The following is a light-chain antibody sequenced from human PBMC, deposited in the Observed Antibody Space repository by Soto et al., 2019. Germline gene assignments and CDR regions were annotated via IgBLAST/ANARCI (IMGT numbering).Light chain of an antibody. CDR3: QKLNGDPPFT. J-gene: IGKJ3*01. Sequence: IQLTQSPSSLSASVGDRVTFTCRASQDIDSYLGWYQQMPGKAPKLLISAAATLQSGVPPRFSGSGSGTDFTLTISSLQPEDFATYFCQKLNGDPPFTFGPGTTVEIK. CDR1: QDIDSY. CDR2: AAA. V-gene: IGKV1-9*01.